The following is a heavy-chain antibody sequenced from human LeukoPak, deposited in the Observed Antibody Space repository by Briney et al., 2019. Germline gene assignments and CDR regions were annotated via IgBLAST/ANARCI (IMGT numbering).Heavy chain of an antibody. D-gene: IGHD3-3*01. CDR1: GYTFTGYY. Sequence: ASLKVSCKASGYTFTGYYMHWVRQAPGQGLEWMRWINPNSGGTNYAQKFQGRVTMTRDTSISTAYMERSRVRSEDTAVYYCARSGLECPDYWGQGTLVTVSS. V-gene: IGHV1-2*02. J-gene: IGHJ4*02. CDR3: ARSGLECPDY. CDR2: INPNSGGT.